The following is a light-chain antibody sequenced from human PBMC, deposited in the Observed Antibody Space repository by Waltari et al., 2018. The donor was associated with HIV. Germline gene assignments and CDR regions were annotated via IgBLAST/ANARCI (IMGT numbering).Light chain of an antibody. CDR1: QDINTY. J-gene: IGKJ4*01. V-gene: IGKV1-9*01. CDR3: QQLYRYPLS. CDR2: AAS. Sequence: DIQLTQSPSFLSASLGDRVTITCRASQDINTYLAWYQKIPGGTPKLLIYAASTLHSGVPSRFSGSGSGTEFTLTISTLQSEDFSTYYCQQLYRYPLSFGGGTKV.